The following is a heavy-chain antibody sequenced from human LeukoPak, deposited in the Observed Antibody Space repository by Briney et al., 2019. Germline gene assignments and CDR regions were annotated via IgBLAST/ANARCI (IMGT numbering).Heavy chain of an antibody. Sequence: SVKVSCKASGGTFSSYAISWVRQAPGQGLEWMGRIIPILGIANYAQKFQGRVTITADKSTSTAYMELSGLRSEDTAVYYCAKGVLTARGLFDYWGQGTLVTVSS. J-gene: IGHJ4*02. D-gene: IGHD4/OR15-4a*01. CDR3: AKGVLTARGLFDY. CDR2: IIPILGIA. CDR1: GGTFSSYA. V-gene: IGHV1-69*04.